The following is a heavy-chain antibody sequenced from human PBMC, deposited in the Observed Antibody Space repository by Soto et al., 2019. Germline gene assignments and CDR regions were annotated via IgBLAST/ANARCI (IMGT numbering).Heavy chain of an antibody. CDR1: GFSLSGDGVG. Sequence: QITLKESGPTLVKPTQPLTLTCTVSGFSLSGDGVGVGWIRQPPGKALEWLALIYWDDDQRYSPSLKTRLTITKETSKNQVVLTMTNMDPVDTATYYCAHAYGGTSWPNDAFDIWGQGTVVTVSS. J-gene: IGHJ3*02. CDR3: AHAYGGTSWPNDAFDI. CDR2: IYWDDDQ. V-gene: IGHV2-5*02. D-gene: IGHD2-21*01.